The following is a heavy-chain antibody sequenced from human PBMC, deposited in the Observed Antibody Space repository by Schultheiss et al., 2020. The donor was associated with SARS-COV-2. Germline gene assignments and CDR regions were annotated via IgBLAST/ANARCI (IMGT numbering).Heavy chain of an antibody. Sequence: SETLSLTCTVSGGSISSYYWSWIRQPAGKGLEWIGEINHSGSTNYNPSLKSRVTISVDTSKNQFSLKLSSVTAADTAVYYCARGDGLGFDYWGQGTLVTVSS. D-gene: IGHD3/OR15-3a*01. J-gene: IGHJ4*02. CDR1: GGSISSYY. V-gene: IGHV4-34*01. CDR2: INHSGST. CDR3: ARGDGLGFDY.